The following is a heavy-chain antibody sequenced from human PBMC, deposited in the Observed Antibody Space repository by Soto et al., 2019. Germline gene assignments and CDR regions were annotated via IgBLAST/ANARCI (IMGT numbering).Heavy chain of an antibody. V-gene: IGHV4-59*12. CDR1: GGSISSYY. CDR3: ARDGQDTEDAASYYYYYYMDV. Sequence: SETLSLTCTVSGGSISSYYWSWIRQPPGKGLEWIGYIYYSGSTNYNPSLKSRVTISVDTSKNQFSLKLSSVTAADTAVYYCARDGQDTEDAASYYYYYYMDVWGKGTTVTVSS. CDR2: IYYSGST. J-gene: IGHJ6*03. D-gene: IGHD5-18*01.